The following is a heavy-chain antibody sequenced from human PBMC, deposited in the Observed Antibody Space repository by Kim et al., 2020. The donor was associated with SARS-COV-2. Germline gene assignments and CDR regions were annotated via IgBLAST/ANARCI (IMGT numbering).Heavy chain of an antibody. V-gene: IGHV6-1*01. CDR2: WYN. J-gene: IGHJ4*02. D-gene: IGHD2-15*01. CDR3: ARGSQNFDY. Sequence: WYNDYAVSVKSRITINPDTSKNQFSLQLNSVTPEDTAVYYCARGSQNFDYWGQGTLVTVSS.